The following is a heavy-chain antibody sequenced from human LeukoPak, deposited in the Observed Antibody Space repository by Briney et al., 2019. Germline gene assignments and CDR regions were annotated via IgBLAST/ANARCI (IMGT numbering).Heavy chain of an antibody. CDR1: GFTFDDHA. D-gene: IGHD6-6*01. J-gene: IGHJ4*02. Sequence: PGGSLRLSCAASGFTFDDHAMHWVRQAPGKGLEWVSGISWNSGGIAYADSVKGRFTISRDNAKNSLYLQMNRLRAEDTALYYCSRVSAYTTSSGEFDYWGQGTLVTVSS. CDR3: SRVSAYTTSSGEFDY. CDR2: ISWNSGGI. V-gene: IGHV3-9*01.